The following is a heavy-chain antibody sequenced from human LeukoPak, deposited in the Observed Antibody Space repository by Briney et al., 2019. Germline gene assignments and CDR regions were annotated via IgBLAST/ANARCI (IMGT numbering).Heavy chain of an antibody. V-gene: IGHV5-51*01. D-gene: IGHD2-2*01. CDR3: ARGYCSSISCYRFDY. CDR1: GYSFTSYW. J-gene: IGHJ4*02. CDR2: IYPGDSDT. Sequence: GESLKISCKGSGYSFTSYWIGWVRQMPGKGLEWMGIIYPGDSDTRYSPSFQGQVTISADKSITTAYLQWSSLKASDTAMYYCARGYCSSISCYRFDYWGQGTLVTVSS.